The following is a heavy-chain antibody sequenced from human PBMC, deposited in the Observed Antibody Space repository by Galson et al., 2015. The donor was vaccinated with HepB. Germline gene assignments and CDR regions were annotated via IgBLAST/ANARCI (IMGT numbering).Heavy chain of an antibody. Sequence: QSGAEVKKPGESLRISCKGSGYSFTSYWISWVRQMPGKGLEWMGRIDPSDSYTNYSPSFQGHVTISADKSISTAYLQWSSLKASDTAMYYCASSRAGELGEVGATTVDYWGQGTLVTVSS. CDR2: IDPSDSYT. CDR1: GYSFTSYW. D-gene: IGHD1-26*01. J-gene: IGHJ4*02. V-gene: IGHV5-10-1*01. CDR3: ASSRAGELGEVGATTVDY.